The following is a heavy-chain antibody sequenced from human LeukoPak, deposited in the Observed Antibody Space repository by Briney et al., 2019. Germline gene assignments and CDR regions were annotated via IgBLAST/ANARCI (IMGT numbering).Heavy chain of an antibody. V-gene: IGHV1-69*02. D-gene: IGHD3-10*01. J-gene: IGHJ4*02. Sequence: GSSVKVSCKASGGTFSSYTISWVRQAPGQGLEWMGRIIPILGIANYAQKFQGRVTITADKSTSTAYMELSSLRSDDTAVYYCARGRITMVRGVNYWGQGTLVTVSS. CDR1: GGTFSSYT. CDR2: IIPILGIA. CDR3: ARGRITMVRGVNY.